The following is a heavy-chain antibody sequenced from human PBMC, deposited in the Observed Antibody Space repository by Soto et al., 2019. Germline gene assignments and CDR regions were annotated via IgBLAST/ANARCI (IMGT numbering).Heavy chain of an antibody. Sequence: QVQLQESGPGLVKPSETLSLTCTVSGGSISSYYWSWIRQPPGKGLEWIGYIYYSGSTNYNPSLKGRVTISVDTSKNQFSLKLSSVTAADTAVYYCARAALVMITFGGANIRRGNAFDIWGQGTMVTVSS. CDR2: IYYSGST. CDR1: GGSISSYY. D-gene: IGHD3-16*01. J-gene: IGHJ3*02. V-gene: IGHV4-59*01. CDR3: ARAALVMITFGGANIRRGNAFDI.